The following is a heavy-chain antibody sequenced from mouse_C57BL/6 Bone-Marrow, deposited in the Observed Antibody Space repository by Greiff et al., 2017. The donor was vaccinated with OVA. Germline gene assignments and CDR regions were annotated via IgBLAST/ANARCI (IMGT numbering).Heavy chain of an antibody. D-gene: IGHD3-2*02. CDR1: GYTFTSYW. CDR2: IDPNSGGT. CDR3: MRLMLRHYCFDY. V-gene: IGHV1-72*01. Sequence: QVQLQQSGAELVKPGASVKLSCKASGYTFTSYWMHWVKQRPERGLEWIGRIDPNSGGTKYTEKFKSKATLTVDKPSSTAYMRLSSLTSGKSAVYYCMRLMLRHYCFDYWGHGTSLTVSS. J-gene: IGHJ2*02.